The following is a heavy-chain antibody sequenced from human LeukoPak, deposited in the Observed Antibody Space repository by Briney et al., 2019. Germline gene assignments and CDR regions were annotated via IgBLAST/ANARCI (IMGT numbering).Heavy chain of an antibody. Sequence: KPSETLSLTCTVSGGSISSYYWSWIRQPPGKGLEWIGYIYYSGSTNYNPSLKSRVTISVDTSKNQFSLKLSSVTAADTAVYYCASLSSSVTNWFDPWGQGTLVTVSS. D-gene: IGHD6-6*01. CDR2: IYYSGST. J-gene: IGHJ5*02. CDR1: GGSISSYY. V-gene: IGHV4-59*01. CDR3: ASLSSSVTNWFDP.